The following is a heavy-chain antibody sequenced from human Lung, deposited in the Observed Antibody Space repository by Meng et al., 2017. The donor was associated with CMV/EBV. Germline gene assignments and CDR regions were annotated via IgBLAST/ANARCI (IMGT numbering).Heavy chain of an antibody. Sequence: SVFPFGSYAMTGVRQAPGKGLQWVPSITGNGYSTYYADSVKGRFTISRDNSNNTLFLQMNSLRAEDTAVYYCAKDRHTSSAPYYFDSWGQGTLVTVSS. J-gene: IGHJ4*02. CDR2: ITGNGYST. CDR3: AKDRHTSSAPYYFDS. V-gene: IGHV3-23*01. CDR1: VFPFGSYA.